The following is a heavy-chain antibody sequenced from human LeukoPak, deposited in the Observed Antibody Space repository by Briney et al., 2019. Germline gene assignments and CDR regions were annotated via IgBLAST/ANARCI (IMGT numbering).Heavy chain of an antibody. V-gene: IGHV2-5*02. CDR3: AHEHSNGLYRRIDY. J-gene: IGHJ4*02. D-gene: IGHD5-18*01. CDR2: IYWDGDK. Sequence: SGPALVKPTQTLTLTCTFSGFSLSTSGVAVGWIRQPPGKALQWLALIYWDGDKRYSPSLESRLTITKDTSKNQVVLTLTNMDPVDSGTYFCAHEHSNGLYRRIDYWGQGTLVTVSS. CDR1: GFSLSTSGVA.